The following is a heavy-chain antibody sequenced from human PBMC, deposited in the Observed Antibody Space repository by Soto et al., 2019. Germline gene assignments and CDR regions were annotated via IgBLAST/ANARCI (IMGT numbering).Heavy chain of an antibody. CDR3: ARASGYSYGYDDFFDN. CDR2: FHFRGST. CDR1: GGSINGYY. D-gene: IGHD5-18*01. Sequence: QVQLQESGPGLVKPSETLSLTCTVSGGSINGYYWTWLRQSPTNGLEWIGYFHFRGSTKYNPSLESRLTISADTSKNQISLTLRSVTAADTAVYYCARASGYSYGYDDFFDNWGQGTLANVSS. J-gene: IGHJ4*01. V-gene: IGHV4-4*08.